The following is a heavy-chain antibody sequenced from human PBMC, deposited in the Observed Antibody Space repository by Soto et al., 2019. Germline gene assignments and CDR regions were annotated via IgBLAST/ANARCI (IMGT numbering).Heavy chain of an antibody. CDR1: GYTFTRYG. CDR3: AREGYCSGGSCYEPWYYYYGMDV. V-gene: IGHV1-18*01. J-gene: IGHJ6*02. CDR2: ISAYNGNT. D-gene: IGHD2-15*01. Sequence: ASVKVSCKASGYTFTRYGISWVRQAPAQALEWMGWISAYNGNTNYAQKLQVRVTMTTDTSTSTAYMELRSLRSDDTAVYYCAREGYCSGGSCYEPWYYYYGMDVWGQGTTVTVSS.